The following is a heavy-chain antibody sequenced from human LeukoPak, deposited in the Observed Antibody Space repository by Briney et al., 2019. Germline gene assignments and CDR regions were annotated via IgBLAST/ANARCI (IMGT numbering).Heavy chain of an antibody. J-gene: IGHJ4*02. CDR3: ARDLPADTGYETHDY. Sequence: ASVKASCKTSGYTFTHYVISGVRQAPGQGLEGVGWTSAYSGNTDYAQKFQGRVTMTTDSSTSTAYMELRSLRSDDTAVYYCARDLPADTGYETHDYWGQGTLVTVSS. V-gene: IGHV1-18*01. CDR2: TSAYSGNT. D-gene: IGHD5-12*01. CDR1: GYTFTHYV.